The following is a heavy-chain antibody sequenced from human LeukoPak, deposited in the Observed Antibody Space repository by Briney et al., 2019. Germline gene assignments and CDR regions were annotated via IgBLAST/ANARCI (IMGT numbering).Heavy chain of an antibody. D-gene: IGHD3-3*01. CDR3: ARGHYDFWSGYPYYYYGMDV. CDR1: GDSVSSNSAA. J-gene: IGHJ6*02. CDR2: TYYRSKWYN. V-gene: IGHV6-1*01. Sequence: SRTLSLTCAISGDSVSSNSAAWDWIRQSPSRGLEWLGRTYYRSKWYNDYAVSVKSRITINPDTSKNQFSLQLNSVTPEDTAVYYCARGHYDFWSGYPYYYYGMDVWGQGTTVTVSS.